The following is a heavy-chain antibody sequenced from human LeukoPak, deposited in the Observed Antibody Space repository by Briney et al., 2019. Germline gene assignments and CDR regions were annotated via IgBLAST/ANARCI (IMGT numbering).Heavy chain of an antibody. V-gene: IGHV4-39*07. CDR1: GGSISSSSYY. Sequence: SETLSLTCTVSGGSISSSSYYWGWIRQPPGKGLEWIGSIYYSGSTYYNPSLKSRVTISVDTSKNQFSLKLSSVTAADTAVYYCASTGTGTTFVSFDYWGQGTLVTVSS. CDR3: ASTGTGTTFVSFDY. CDR2: IYYSGST. J-gene: IGHJ4*02. D-gene: IGHD1-1*01.